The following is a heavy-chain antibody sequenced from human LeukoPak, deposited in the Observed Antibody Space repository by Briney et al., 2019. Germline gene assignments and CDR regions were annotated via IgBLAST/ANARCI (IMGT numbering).Heavy chain of an antibody. Sequence: GESLKISCKGSGYGFTSYWISWVRQMPGKGLEWMGRIDSSDSYTNYSPSFEGDVTISADKSISTAYLQWSSLKASDTAMYYCARHPRDRYYGSWIWGQGTLVTVSS. V-gene: IGHV5-10-1*01. CDR2: IDSSDSYT. J-gene: IGHJ4*02. CDR3: ARHPRDRYYGSWI. D-gene: IGHD3-10*01. CDR1: GYGFTSYW.